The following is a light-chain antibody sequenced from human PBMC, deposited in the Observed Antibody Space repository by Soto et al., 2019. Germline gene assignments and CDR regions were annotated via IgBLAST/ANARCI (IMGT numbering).Light chain of an antibody. CDR1: QNINNY. CDR3: QQTFSTPWT. CDR2: AAS. Sequence: DIQLTQSPSSLSASVGDRITITCRASQNINNYLNWYQHKPGNAPKLLIYAASTLHTGVPSRFSGSESGTDFTLTITSLQPDDFATYYCQQTFSTPWTFGQGTRVDI. V-gene: IGKV1-39*01. J-gene: IGKJ1*01.